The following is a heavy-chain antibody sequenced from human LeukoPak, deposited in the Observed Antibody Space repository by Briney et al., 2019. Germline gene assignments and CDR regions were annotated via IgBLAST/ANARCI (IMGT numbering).Heavy chain of an antibody. J-gene: IGHJ6*03. D-gene: IGHD4-11*01. CDR3: ARDRPSDSYYKHMDV. Sequence: PGGSLSHPCAASGFTFSDYYMNWIRQAPGKGLEWVSYISSSGSTRHFADSVKGRFTISRDNAKNSLYLQMNSLTAEDTAVYYCARDRPSDSYYKHMDVWGKGTKVSVSS. CDR1: GFTFSDYY. V-gene: IGHV3-11*01. CDR2: ISSSGSTR.